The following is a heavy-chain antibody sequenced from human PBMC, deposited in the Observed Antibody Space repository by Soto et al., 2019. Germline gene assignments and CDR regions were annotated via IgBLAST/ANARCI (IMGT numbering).Heavy chain of an antibody. J-gene: IGHJ6*02. V-gene: IGHV4-59*01. CDR2: IYYSGST. CDR1: GGSISSYY. Sequence: SETLFLTCTVSGGSISSYYWSWIRQPPGKGLEWIGYIYYSGSTNYNPSLKSRVTISVDTSKNQFSLKLSSVTAADTAVYYCARVGYLGGFDYYYGMDVWGQGTTVTVSS. CDR3: ARVGYLGGFDYYYGMDV. D-gene: IGHD2-15*01.